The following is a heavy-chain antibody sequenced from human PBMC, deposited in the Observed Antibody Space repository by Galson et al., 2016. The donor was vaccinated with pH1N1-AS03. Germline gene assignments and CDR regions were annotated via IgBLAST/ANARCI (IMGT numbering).Heavy chain of an antibody. J-gene: IGHJ4*02. V-gene: IGHV1-69*04. CDR3: ARERDSISSSIFVY. CDR2: IIPMLGRG. D-gene: IGHD6-6*01. Sequence: SCKASGGTFSTNGFTWVRQAPGQGLEWMGRIIPMLGRGNYAQKFQGRVTIIADISTSTTYMELSNLTSEDTAIYYCARERDSISSSIFVYWGQGTQVTVSS. CDR1: GGTFSTNG.